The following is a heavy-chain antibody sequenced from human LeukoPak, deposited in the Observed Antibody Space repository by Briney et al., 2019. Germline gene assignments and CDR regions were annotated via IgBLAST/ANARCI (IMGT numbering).Heavy chain of an antibody. CDR3: TRAVGLGPGAHFDQ. V-gene: IGHV3-11*01. D-gene: IGHD1-26*01. CDR2: IPTSGISV. Sequence: GGSLRLSGAASGFSFSRYYMSWVRQTPGKALEWISYIPTSGISVQYADSVRGRFTASRDDAKNSLHLQMDSLRVEDTAVYYCTRAVGLGPGAHFDQWGQGALVIVSS. CDR1: GFSFSRYY. J-gene: IGHJ4*02.